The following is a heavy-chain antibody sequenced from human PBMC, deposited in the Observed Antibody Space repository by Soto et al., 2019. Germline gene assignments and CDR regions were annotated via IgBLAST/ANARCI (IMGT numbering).Heavy chain of an antibody. CDR2: INPNGGST. J-gene: IGHJ3*01. V-gene: IGHV1-46*01. Sequence: ASVKVSCKASGYTFINYYMHWVRQAPGQGLEWMGIINPNGGSTTYAQKFQGRVTLTRDTSTNTVNMELSSLRSEDTAVYYCAREKWLVRRNDPFEFWGQGTMVTGSS. CDR1: GYTFINYY. D-gene: IGHD6-19*01. CDR3: AREKWLVRRNDPFEF.